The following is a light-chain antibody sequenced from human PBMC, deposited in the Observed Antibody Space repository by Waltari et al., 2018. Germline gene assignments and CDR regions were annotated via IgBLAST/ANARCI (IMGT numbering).Light chain of an antibody. J-gene: IGLJ2*01. CDR3: GTWDNSLNIVI. CDR2: DTN. Sequence: QSVLTQPPSVSAAPRQKVSTSCSGSSSNIGNSSVSWFQQFPRAAPKLLIYDTNKRPSGIPDRFSASKSGTSATLGISGLQTGDEAIYHCGTWDNSLNIVIFGGGTKLTVL. V-gene: IGLV1-51*01. CDR1: SSNIGNSS.